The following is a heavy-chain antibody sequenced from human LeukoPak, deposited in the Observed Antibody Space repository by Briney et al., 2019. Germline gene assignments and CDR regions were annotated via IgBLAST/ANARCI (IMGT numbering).Heavy chain of an antibody. Sequence: GGSLRLSCAASGFTVSSNYMSWVRQAPGKGLEWVSSIDSSGGYMFYADSVKGRFIISRDNAKDSLYLQMNSLRVEDTAVYYCLRGDRRDYWGQGTLVTVSS. CDR2: IDSSGGYM. J-gene: IGHJ4*02. CDR1: GFTVSSNY. V-gene: IGHV3-21*06. CDR3: LRGDRRDY.